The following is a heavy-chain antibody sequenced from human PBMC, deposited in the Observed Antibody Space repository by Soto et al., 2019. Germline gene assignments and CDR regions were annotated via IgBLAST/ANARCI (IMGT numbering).Heavy chain of an antibody. CDR2: INPSGGST. J-gene: IGHJ4*02. CDR3: ARLSDYYDSSGRPFDY. V-gene: IGHV1-46*01. D-gene: IGHD3-22*01. Sequence: ASVKVSCKASGYGFTSYFMHWVRQAPGQGLEWMGIINPSGGSTVYAQKFQGRVTMTGDTPTSTVYMELTSLRSEDTAVYYCARLSDYYDSSGRPFDYWGQGTLVTVSS. CDR1: GYGFTSYF.